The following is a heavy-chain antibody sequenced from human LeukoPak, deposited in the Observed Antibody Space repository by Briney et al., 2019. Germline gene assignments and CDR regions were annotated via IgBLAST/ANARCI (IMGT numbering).Heavy chain of an antibody. J-gene: IGHJ3*02. Sequence: GGSLRLSCAASGFTVSSNYMSWVRQAPGKGLEWVSVIYSGGSTYYADSVKGRFTISRDNSKNTLYLQMNSLRAEDTAVYYCAREPNWGHGSSAPDAFDIWGQGTMVTVSS. CDR2: IYSGGST. V-gene: IGHV3-66*01. CDR3: AREPNWGHGSSAPDAFDI. CDR1: GFTVSSNY. D-gene: IGHD7-27*01.